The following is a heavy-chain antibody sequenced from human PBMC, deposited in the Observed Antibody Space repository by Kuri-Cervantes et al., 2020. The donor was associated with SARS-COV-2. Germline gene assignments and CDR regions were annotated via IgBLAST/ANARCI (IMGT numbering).Heavy chain of an antibody. Sequence: LSLTCAASGFTFSDYYMSWIRQAPGKGLEWVSYISSSGSTIYYADSVKGRFTISRDNAKNSLYLQMNSLRAEDTAVYYCAKDGEYCNGGSCYSLDDAFDIWGQGTMVTVSS. CDR1: GFTFSDYY. D-gene: IGHD2-15*01. V-gene: IGHV3-11*04. CDR3: AKDGEYCNGGSCYSLDDAFDI. CDR2: ISSSGSTI. J-gene: IGHJ3*02.